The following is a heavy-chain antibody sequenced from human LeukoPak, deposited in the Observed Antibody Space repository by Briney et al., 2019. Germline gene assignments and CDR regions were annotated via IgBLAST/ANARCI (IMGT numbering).Heavy chain of an antibody. CDR3: ARSTTDRYCSSTSCYDYYYYGMDV. V-gene: IGHV4-59*01. CDR2: IYYSGST. Sequence: SETLSLTCTVSGGSIGSYYWSWIRQPPGKGLEWIGYIYYSGSTNYNPSLKSRVTISVDTSKNQFSLKLSSVTAADTAVYYCARSTTDRYCSSTSCYDYYYYGMDVWGQGTTVTVSS. J-gene: IGHJ6*02. CDR1: GGSIGSYY. D-gene: IGHD2-2*01.